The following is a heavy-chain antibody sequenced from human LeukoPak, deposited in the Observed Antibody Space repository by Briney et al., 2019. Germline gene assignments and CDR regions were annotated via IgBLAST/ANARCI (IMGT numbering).Heavy chain of an antibody. J-gene: IGHJ3*02. CDR2: ISSSSSYI. CDR3: ARGPDLTVGSAFDI. V-gene: IGHV3-21*01. CDR1: GFTFSSYS. D-gene: IGHD4-23*01. Sequence: PGGSLRLSCAASGFTFSSYSMNWVRQAPGKGLEWVSSISSSSSYIYYADSVKGRFTISRDNAKNSLYLQMNSLRAEDAAVYYCARGPDLTVGSAFDIWGQGTMVTVSS.